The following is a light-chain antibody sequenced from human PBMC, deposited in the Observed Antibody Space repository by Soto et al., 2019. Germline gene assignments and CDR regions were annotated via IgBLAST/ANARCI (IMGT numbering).Light chain of an antibody. Sequence: QSALTQPASVSGSPGQSITISCTGTSNDVGVYNFVSWYQQHPVKAPKLMIYEVTNRPSGVSNRFSGSKSGNTASLTISGLQAEDEADYYCSSYTTSSTYVFGTGTKLTVL. V-gene: IGLV2-14*01. CDR1: SNDVGVYNF. CDR2: EVT. J-gene: IGLJ1*01. CDR3: SSYTTSSTYV.